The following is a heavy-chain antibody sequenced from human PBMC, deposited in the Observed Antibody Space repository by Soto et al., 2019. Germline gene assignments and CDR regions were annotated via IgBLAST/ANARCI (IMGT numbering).Heavy chain of an antibody. CDR2: IYYSGST. CDR1: GGSIGSGGYY. D-gene: IGHD3-3*01. CDR3: ARVPRYDFWSGPLDYYGMDV. Sequence: SETLSLNCTVSGGSIGSGGYYWSWIRQHPGKGLEWIGYIYYSGSTYYNPSLKSRVTISVDTSKNQFSLKLSSVTAADTAVYYCARVPRYDFWSGPLDYYGMDVWGQGTTVTVS. V-gene: IGHV4-31*03. J-gene: IGHJ6*02.